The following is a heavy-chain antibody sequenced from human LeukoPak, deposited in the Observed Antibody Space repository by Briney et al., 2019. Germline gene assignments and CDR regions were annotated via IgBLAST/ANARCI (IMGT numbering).Heavy chain of an antibody. D-gene: IGHD3-16*01. CDR1: GFTFNTYT. Sequence: PGGSLRLSCAASGFTFNTYTMHWVRQAPGKGLEWVALISYDGSNKYFADSVRGRFTISRDNAKNSLYLQMNSLRAEDTAVYYCARDRDDYVWGGYPIPLGYWGQGTLVTVSS. CDR3: ARDRDDYVWGGYPIPLGY. J-gene: IGHJ4*02. V-gene: IGHV3-30*04. CDR2: ISYDGSNK.